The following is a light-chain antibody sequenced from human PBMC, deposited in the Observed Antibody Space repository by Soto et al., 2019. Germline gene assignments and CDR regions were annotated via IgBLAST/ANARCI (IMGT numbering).Light chain of an antibody. CDR1: QGIAPY. V-gene: IGKV1-27*01. CDR2: ATS. Sequence: DVQMTQSPSSLSAFVRERVTITCRASQGIAPYLAWFQQKPGKVPKLPIYATSTLQSGVPSRFSGSGSGTDFTLTINSLQPEDVGTYYSQKYNSAPRTFGGGTKVDIK. J-gene: IGKJ4*01. CDR3: QKYNSAPRT.